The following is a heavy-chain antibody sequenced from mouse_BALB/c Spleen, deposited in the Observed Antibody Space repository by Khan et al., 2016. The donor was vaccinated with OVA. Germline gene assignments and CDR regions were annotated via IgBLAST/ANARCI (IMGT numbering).Heavy chain of an antibody. D-gene: IGHD1-1*01. CDR1: GFTLSTYG. CDR3: TRLAYYYDSEGFAY. V-gene: IGHV5-6*01. CDR2: VSTGGSYT. J-gene: IGHJ3*01. Sequence: EVELVESGGDLVKPGGSLKLSCAASGFTLSTYGMSWVRQTPDKRLEWVATVSTGGSYTYYPDSVTGRFTISRDNAKNTLYLQRSGLKSEETAMFYCTRLAYYYDSEGFAYWGQGTLVTVSA.